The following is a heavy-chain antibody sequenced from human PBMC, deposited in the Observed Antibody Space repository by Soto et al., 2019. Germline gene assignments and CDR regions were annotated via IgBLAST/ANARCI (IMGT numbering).Heavy chain of an antibody. J-gene: IGHJ4*02. Sequence: GASVKVSCKASGGTFSSYAISWVRQAPGQGLEWMGGIIPIFGTANYAQKFQGRVTITADESTSTAYMELSSLRSEDTAVYYCARALLGGNDDGLIDYWGQGTLVTVSS. CDR3: ARALLGGNDDGLIDY. CDR1: GGTFSSYA. D-gene: IGHD2-15*01. CDR2: IIPIFGTA. V-gene: IGHV1-69*13.